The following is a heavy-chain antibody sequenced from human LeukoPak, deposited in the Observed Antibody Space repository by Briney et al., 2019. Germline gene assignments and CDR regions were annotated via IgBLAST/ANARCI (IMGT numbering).Heavy chain of an antibody. CDR1: GFTFSSYW. CDR3: ARHPPETGPIFGVVIPKSDYMDV. D-gene: IGHD3-3*01. V-gene: IGHV3-7*01. CDR2: IKQDGSEK. J-gene: IGHJ6*03. Sequence: GGSLRLSCAASGFTFSSYWMSWVRQAPGKGLEWVANIKQDGSEKYYVDSVKGRFTISRDNAKNSLYLQMNSLRAEDTAVYYCARHPPETGPIFGVVIPKSDYMDVWGKGTTVTVSS.